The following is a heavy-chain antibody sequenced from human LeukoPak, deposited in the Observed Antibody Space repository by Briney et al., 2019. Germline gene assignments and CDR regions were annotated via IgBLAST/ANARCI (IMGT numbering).Heavy chain of an antibody. CDR1: GFTFSDYA. CDR2: ISKDGSDK. J-gene: IGHJ4*02. V-gene: IGHV3-30-3*01. Sequence: GGSLRLSCAASGFTFSDYAMHWVRQAPGKGLEWVAVISKDGSDKYYPGSVRGRFTISRDNSKNTIYLQMDSLRAEDTAIYYCARDYWWDYDYWGQGTLVTVSS. CDR3: ARDYWWDYDY. D-gene: IGHD1-7*01.